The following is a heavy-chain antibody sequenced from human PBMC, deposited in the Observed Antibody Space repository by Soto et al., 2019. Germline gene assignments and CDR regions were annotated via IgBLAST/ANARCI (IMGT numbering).Heavy chain of an antibody. J-gene: IGHJ4*02. V-gene: IGHV3-30*18. CDR2: ISSDGDNQ. D-gene: IGHD5-18*01. CDR3: AKEGIELWSAFDY. CDR1: GFTFSNYG. Sequence: QVQLVESGGGVVQPGRSLRLSCATSGFTFSNYGIHWVRQAPGKGLEWVAVISSDGDNQYYEDSVKGRFNISRDNSKNTVYLQINSLRAEDTAVYYCAKEGIELWSAFDYWGQGILVTISS.